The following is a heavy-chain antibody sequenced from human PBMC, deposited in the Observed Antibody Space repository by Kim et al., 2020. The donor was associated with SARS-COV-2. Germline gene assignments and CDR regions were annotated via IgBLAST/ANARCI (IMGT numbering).Heavy chain of an antibody. Sequence: ASVKVSCKASGYTFTSYGISWVRQAPGQGLEWMGWISAYNGNTNYAQKLQGRVTMTTDTSTSTAYMELRSLRSDDTAVYYCARDAAGGGVWFGELYAYWGQGTLVTVSS. V-gene: IGHV1-18*04. CDR1: GYTFTSYG. D-gene: IGHD3-10*01. J-gene: IGHJ4*02. CDR2: ISAYNGNT. CDR3: ARDAAGGGVWFGELYAY.